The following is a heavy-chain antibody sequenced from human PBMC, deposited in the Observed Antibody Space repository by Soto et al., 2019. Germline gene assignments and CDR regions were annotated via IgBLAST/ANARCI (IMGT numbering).Heavy chain of an antibody. D-gene: IGHD3-16*01. CDR3: ARAHVIGGVGRWFDP. Sequence: EVQLLESGGGLAQPGGSLRLSCAASGFTFTNFALGWVRQAPGKGLEWVSLISGRDDSTYYADSVKGRFTISTDYFKNTLYLQMGLQMNSLRAEDTAVYYCARAHVIGGVGRWFDPWGQGTLVTVSS. V-gene: IGHV3-23*01. J-gene: IGHJ5*02. CDR1: GFTFTNFA. CDR2: ISGRDDST.